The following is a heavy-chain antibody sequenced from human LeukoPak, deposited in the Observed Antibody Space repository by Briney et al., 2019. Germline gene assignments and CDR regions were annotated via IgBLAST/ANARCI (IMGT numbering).Heavy chain of an antibody. CDR1: GGTFSSYA. Sequence: GASVKVSCKASGGTFSSYAISWVRQAPGQGLEWMGGIIPIFGTANYAQKFQGRVTITADESTSTAYMELSSLRSVDAAVYYCASRRGGFYYYGLDVWGQGTTVTVSS. CDR3: ASRRGGFYYYGLDV. D-gene: IGHD3-16*01. J-gene: IGHJ6*02. CDR2: IIPIFGTA. V-gene: IGHV1-69*13.